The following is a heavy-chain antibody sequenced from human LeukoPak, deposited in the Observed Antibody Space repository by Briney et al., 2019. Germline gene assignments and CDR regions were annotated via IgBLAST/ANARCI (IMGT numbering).Heavy chain of an antibody. CDR3: ARDEGYSGIFDY. V-gene: IGHV3-23*01. CDR2: ISGSGGST. J-gene: IGHJ4*02. D-gene: IGHD5-12*01. CDR1: GFTFSSYA. Sequence: GGSLRLSCAASGFTFSSYAMSWVRQAPGKGLEWVSAISGSGGSTYYADSVKGRFTISRDNSKNTLYLQMNSLRAEDTAVYYCARDEGYSGIFDYWGQGTLVTVSS.